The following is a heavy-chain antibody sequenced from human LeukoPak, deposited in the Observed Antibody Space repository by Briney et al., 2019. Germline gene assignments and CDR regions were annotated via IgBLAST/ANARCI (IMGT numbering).Heavy chain of an antibody. J-gene: IGHJ6*03. CDR1: GGSISSSSYY. V-gene: IGHV4-39*07. CDR2: INHSGST. Sequence: PSETMSLTCTVSGGSISSSSYYWGWIRQPPGKGLEWIGEINHSGSTNYNPSLKSRVTISVDTSKDQFSLKLSSVTAADTAVYYCRRRPRVYYYYMDVWGKGTTVTVSS. CDR3: RRRPRVYYYYMDV.